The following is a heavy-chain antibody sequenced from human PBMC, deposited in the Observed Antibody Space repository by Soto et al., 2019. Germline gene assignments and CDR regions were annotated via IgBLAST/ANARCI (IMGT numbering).Heavy chain of an antibody. J-gene: IGHJ4*02. V-gene: IGHV3-30-3*01. CDR2: ISYDGSNK. CDR3: ARGFCGGYYDSSGSVFFDY. D-gene: IGHD3-22*01. Sequence: GGSLRLSCASSGFTFSSYAMHWVRQAPGKGLEWVAVISYDGSNKYYADSVKGRFTISRDNSKNTLYLQMNSLRAEDTAVYYCARGFCGGYYDSSGSVFFDYWGQGTLVTVSS. CDR1: GFTFSSYA.